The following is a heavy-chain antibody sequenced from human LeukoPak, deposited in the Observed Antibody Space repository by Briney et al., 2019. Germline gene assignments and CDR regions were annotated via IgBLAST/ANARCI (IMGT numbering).Heavy chain of an antibody. Sequence: ASVKVSCKASGYTFTGYYMHWVRQAPGQGLEWMGIINPSGGSTSYAQKFQGRVTMTRDMSTSTVYMELSSLRSEDTAVYYCAREAHSSGWPTSHYFDYWGQGTLVTVSS. J-gene: IGHJ4*02. CDR2: INPSGGST. V-gene: IGHV1-46*01. D-gene: IGHD6-19*01. CDR3: AREAHSSGWPTSHYFDY. CDR1: GYTFTGYY.